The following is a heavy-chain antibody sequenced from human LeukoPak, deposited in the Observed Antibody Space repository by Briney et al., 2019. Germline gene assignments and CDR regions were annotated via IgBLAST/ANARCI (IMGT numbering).Heavy chain of an antibody. Sequence: GGSLRLSCAASGFTFSSYSMNWVRQAPGKGLEWVSSISSSSSYIYYADSVKGRFTISRDNAKNSLYLQMNSLRAEDTAVYYCARVGSRVAGTDYWGQGTLVTVSS. D-gene: IGHD6-19*01. CDR3: ARVGSRVAGTDY. J-gene: IGHJ4*02. CDR2: ISSSSSYI. CDR1: GFTFSSYS. V-gene: IGHV3-21*01.